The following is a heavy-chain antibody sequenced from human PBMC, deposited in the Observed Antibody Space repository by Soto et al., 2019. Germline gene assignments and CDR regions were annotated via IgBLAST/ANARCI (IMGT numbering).Heavy chain of an antibody. Sequence: GASVKVSCKASGYTFTSYGISWVRQAPGQGLEWMGWISAYNGNTDYAQKLQGRVTMTTDTSTSTAYMELRSLRSDDTAVYYCARGIVVASFYYYGMDVWGQGTTVTVSS. J-gene: IGHJ6*02. V-gene: IGHV1-18*01. CDR3: ARGIVVASFYYYGMDV. D-gene: IGHD2-2*01. CDR1: GYTFTSYG. CDR2: ISAYNGNT.